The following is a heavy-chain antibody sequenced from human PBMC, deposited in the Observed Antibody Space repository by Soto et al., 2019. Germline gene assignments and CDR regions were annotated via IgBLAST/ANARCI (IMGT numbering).Heavy chain of an antibody. V-gene: IGHV1-58*02. Sequence: GASVKVSCKASGFTFTSSAMQWVRQARGQRLEWIGWIVVGSGNTNYAQKFQERVTITRDMSTSTAYMELSSLRSEDTAVYYCAEFEAIPMVRGYAFDIWGQGTMVTVSS. CDR3: AEFEAIPMVRGYAFDI. CDR2: IVVGSGNT. D-gene: IGHD3-10*01. J-gene: IGHJ3*02. CDR1: GFTFTSSA.